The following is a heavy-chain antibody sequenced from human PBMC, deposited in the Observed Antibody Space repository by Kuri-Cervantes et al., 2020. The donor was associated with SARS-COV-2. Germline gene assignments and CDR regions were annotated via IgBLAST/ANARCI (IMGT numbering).Heavy chain of an antibody. CDR1: GFTFSGYS. Sequence: GESLKISCAASGFTFSGYSMNWARQAPGKGLEWVSSISSSDSYIYYADSVKGRFTISRDNAKNSLSLQMNSPRAEDTAVYYCARINIVATTAFDYWGQGTLVTVSS. V-gene: IGHV3-21*01. CDR3: ARINIVATTAFDY. D-gene: IGHD5-12*01. J-gene: IGHJ4*02. CDR2: ISSSDSYI.